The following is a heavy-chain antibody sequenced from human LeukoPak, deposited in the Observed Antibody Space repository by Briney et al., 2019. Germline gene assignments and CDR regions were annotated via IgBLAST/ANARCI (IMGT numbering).Heavy chain of an antibody. J-gene: IGHJ4*02. CDR2: IYYSGST. Sequence: SETLSLTCIVSGGSISSHYWSWIRQPPGKGLEWIGYIYYSGSTNYNPSLKSRVTISVDTSKNQFSLKLSSVTAADTAVYYCARGPRWLAPNYFDYWGQGTLVTVSS. CDR3: ARGPRWLAPNYFDY. V-gene: IGHV4-59*11. D-gene: IGHD6-19*01. CDR1: GGSISSHY.